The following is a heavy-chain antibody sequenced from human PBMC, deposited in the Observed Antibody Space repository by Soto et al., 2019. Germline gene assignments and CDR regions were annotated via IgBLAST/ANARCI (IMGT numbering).Heavy chain of an antibody. V-gene: IGHV1-3*01. CDR3: ARDLGGWPDY. CDR2: INAGNGNT. J-gene: IGHJ4*02. CDR1: GYTFTSYA. D-gene: IGHD6-19*01. Sequence: QVQLVQSGAEVKKPGASVKVSCKASGYTFTSYAIHWVRQAPGKRLEWMGWINAGNGNTKYSQKFQDRVTITRDTSASTAYMELRSLRSEDTAVYYCARDLGGWPDYWGQGTLVTVPS.